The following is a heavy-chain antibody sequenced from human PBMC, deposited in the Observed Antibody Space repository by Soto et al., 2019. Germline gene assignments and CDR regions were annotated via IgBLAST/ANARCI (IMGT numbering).Heavy chain of an antibody. CDR1: GGTFSSYT. D-gene: IGHD2-15*01. CDR2: IIPILGIA. V-gene: IGHV1-69*02. CDR3: ARGGYCSGGSCYSGLLYYFDY. J-gene: IGHJ4*02. Sequence: QVQLVQSGAEVKKPGSSVKVSCKASGGTFSSYTISWVRQAPGQGLEWMGRIIPILGIANYAQKFQGSVTITADKSTSTAYMELSSLRSEDTAVYYCARGGYCSGGSCYSGLLYYFDYWGQGTLVTVSS.